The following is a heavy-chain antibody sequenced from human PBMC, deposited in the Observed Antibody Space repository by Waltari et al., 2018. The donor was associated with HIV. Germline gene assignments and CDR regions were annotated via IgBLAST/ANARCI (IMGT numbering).Heavy chain of an antibody. V-gene: IGHV3-21*01. Sequence: EVQLVESGGGLVKPGGSLRLSCAASAFPFSSNTLHWVRQAPGKGLEYISSISSGSGYIYYADSVKGRFTISRDNAKNSLYLQMNSLRAADTAVYYCARDLSAASVAGSSGYWGQGTLVTVSS. J-gene: IGHJ4*02. CDR1: AFPFSSNT. D-gene: IGHD6-19*01. CDR2: ISSGSGYI. CDR3: ARDLSAASVAGSSGY.